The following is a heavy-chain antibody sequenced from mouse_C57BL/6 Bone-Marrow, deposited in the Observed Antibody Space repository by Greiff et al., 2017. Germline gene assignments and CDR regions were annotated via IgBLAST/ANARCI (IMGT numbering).Heavy chain of an antibody. CDR1: GYTFTSYW. CDR3: AREIYYYGSRSYWYFDV. J-gene: IGHJ1*03. D-gene: IGHD1-1*01. V-gene: IGHV1-69*01. Sequence: QVQLKQPGAELVMPGASVKLSCKASGYTFTSYWMHWVKQRPGQGLEWIGEIDPSDSYTNYNQKFKGKSTLTVDKSSSTAYMQLSSLTSEDSAVYYCAREIYYYGSRSYWYFDVWGTGTTVTVSS. CDR2: IDPSDSYT.